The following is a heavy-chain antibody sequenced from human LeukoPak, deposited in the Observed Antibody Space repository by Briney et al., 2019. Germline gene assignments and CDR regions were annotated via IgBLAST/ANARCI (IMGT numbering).Heavy chain of an antibody. Sequence: SVKVSCKASGGTFSSYSISWVRQAPGQGLEWMGGIIPIFGTANYAQKFQGRVTITADESTSTAYMELSSLRSEDTAVYYCARAVYDYVWGSYRYYYFDYWGQGTLVTVSS. V-gene: IGHV1-69*01. J-gene: IGHJ4*02. D-gene: IGHD3-16*02. CDR3: ARAVYDYVWGSYRYYYFDY. CDR2: IIPIFGTA. CDR1: GGTFSSYS.